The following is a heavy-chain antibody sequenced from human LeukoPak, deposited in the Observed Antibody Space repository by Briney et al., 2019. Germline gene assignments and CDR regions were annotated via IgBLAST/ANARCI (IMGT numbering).Heavy chain of an antibody. J-gene: IGHJ4*02. Sequence: SETLSLTCTVSGGSISSYYWSWIRQPPGKGLEWIGYIYYSGSTNYNPSLKSRVTISVDTSKNQFSLKLSSVTAADTAVYYCARDSHYYDSSGLDYWGQGTLVTVSS. V-gene: IGHV4-59*12. CDR1: GGSISSYY. CDR2: IYYSGST. CDR3: ARDSHYYDSSGLDY. D-gene: IGHD3-22*01.